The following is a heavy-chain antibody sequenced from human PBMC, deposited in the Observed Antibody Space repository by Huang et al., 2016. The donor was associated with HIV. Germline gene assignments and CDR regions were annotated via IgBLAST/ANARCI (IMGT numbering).Heavy chain of an antibody. CDR1: GGSFTGNY. CDR3: ARQWTILEWLLGLDV. D-gene: IGHD3-3*01. V-gene: IGHV4-34*02. Sequence: QMQLQQRGAGLLKPSETLSLTCGVSGGSFTGNYLTWLRQAPGKGLEGIGEVNDSGATNYNPSINGRVTISLDKSNRELSLNLRSVTAADTAVYYCARQWTILEWLLGLDVWGQGTTVIVSS. CDR2: VNDSGAT. J-gene: IGHJ6*02.